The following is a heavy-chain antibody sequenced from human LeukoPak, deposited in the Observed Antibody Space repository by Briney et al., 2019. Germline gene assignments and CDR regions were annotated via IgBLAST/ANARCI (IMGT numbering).Heavy chain of an antibody. D-gene: IGHD5-18*01. J-gene: IGHJ4*02. V-gene: IGHV3-7*01. CDR3: ARADLDTGTWGFDY. CDR1: GFTFSRYW. CDR2: IMEDGGEQ. Sequence: GGSLRLSCAVSGFTFSRYWMSWVRQAPGKGLEWVANIMEDGGEQYYVDSVKGRFTISRDNAKNSLYLQMSSLRAEDTAVYYCARADLDTGTWGFDYWGQGTLVTVSS.